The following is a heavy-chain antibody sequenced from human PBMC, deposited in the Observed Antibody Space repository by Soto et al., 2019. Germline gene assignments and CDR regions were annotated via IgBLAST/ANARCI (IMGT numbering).Heavy chain of an antibody. CDR2: IYSGGST. D-gene: IGHD3-22*01. J-gene: IGHJ5*02. V-gene: IGHV3-53*01. CDR3: ARYGSHDSSGYLIGFDP. CDR1: GFTVSSNY. Sequence: QAGGSLRLSCAASGFTVSSNYMSWVRQAPGKGLEWVSVIYSGGSTYYADSVKGRFTISRDNSKNTLYLQMNSLRAEDTAVYYCARYGSHDSSGYLIGFDPWGQGTLVTVSS.